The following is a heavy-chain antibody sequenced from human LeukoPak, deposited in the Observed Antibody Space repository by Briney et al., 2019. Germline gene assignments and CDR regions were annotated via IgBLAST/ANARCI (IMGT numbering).Heavy chain of an antibody. V-gene: IGHV3-74*01. CDR2: INNDGSKT. D-gene: IGHD2/OR15-2a*01. CDR1: GFTFSAYW. Sequence: PGGSLRLSCATSGFTFSAYWMHWVRQVPGKGLVWVSHINNDGSKTTYADSVKGRSTISRDNAKNTLNLQMNSLRVEDSAVYFCVRDAPNSRFDPWGQGTLVTVSS. CDR3: VRDAPNSRFDP. J-gene: IGHJ5*02.